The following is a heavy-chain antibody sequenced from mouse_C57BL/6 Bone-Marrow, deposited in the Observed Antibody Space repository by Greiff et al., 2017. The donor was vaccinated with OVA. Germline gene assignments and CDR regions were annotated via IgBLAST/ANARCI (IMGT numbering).Heavy chain of an antibody. CDR3: ARDDGYYVPYYYAMDY. D-gene: IGHD2-3*01. J-gene: IGHJ4*01. Sequence: LVESGAELVKPGASVKMSCKASGYTFTSYWITWVKQRPGQGLEWIGDIYPGSGSTNYNEKFKSKATLTVDTSSSTAYMQLSSLTSEDSAVYYCARDDGYYVPYYYAMDYWGQGTSVTVSS. V-gene: IGHV1-55*01. CDR1: GYTFTSYW. CDR2: IYPGSGST.